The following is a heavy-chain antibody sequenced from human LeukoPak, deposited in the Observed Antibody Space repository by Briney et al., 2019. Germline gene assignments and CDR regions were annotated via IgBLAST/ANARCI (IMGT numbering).Heavy chain of an antibody. V-gene: IGHV3-30-3*01. CDR1: GFTFSSYA. J-gene: IGHJ4*02. D-gene: IGHD6-13*01. CDR2: ISYDGSNK. Sequence: GGSLRLSCAASGFTFSSYAMHWVRQAPGKGLEWVAVISYDGSNKYYADSVKGRFTISRDNSKNTLYLQMNSLRAEDTAVNYCARDQRGRAAAGTYFDYWGQGTLVTVSS. CDR3: ARDQRGRAAAGTYFDY.